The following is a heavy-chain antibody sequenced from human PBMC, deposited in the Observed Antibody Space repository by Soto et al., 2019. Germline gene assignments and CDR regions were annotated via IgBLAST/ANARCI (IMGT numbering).Heavy chain of an antibody. J-gene: IGHJ6*02. CDR2: IYPGDSDT. D-gene: IGHD2-2*02. CDR1: GYSFTSYW. Sequence: EPLKISCNGSGYSFTSYWIGWVRQMPGKGLEWMGIIYPGDSDTRYSPSFQGQVTISADKSISTAYLQWSSLKASDTAMYYCARSVVVPAAILRYYYYYGMDVWAQGTTVTVSS. V-gene: IGHV5-51*01. CDR3: ARSVVVPAAILRYYYYYGMDV.